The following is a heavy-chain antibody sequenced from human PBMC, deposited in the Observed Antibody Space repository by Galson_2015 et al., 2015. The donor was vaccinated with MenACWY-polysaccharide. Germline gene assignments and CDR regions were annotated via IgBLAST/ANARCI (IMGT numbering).Heavy chain of an antibody. Sequence: SLRLSCAASGFTYSSYAMSWVRQAPGKGLQWASTISAGGESTYYADSVKGRFTISRDNSKNTLYLQMNSLRAEDTAVYFCARDPRGARSSYFDNWGQGIQVTVSS. V-gene: IGHV3-23*01. D-gene: IGHD3-10*01. CDR3: ARDPRGARSSYFDN. J-gene: IGHJ4*02. CDR1: GFTYSSYA. CDR2: ISAGGEST.